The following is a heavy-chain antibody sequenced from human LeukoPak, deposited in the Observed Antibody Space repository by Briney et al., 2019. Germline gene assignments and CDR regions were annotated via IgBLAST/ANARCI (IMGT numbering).Heavy chain of an antibody. Sequence: GGSLRLSCAASGFTFNNFPMSWVRQVPGKGLEWVSSISGSGGTTYYAGSVRGRFTISRDNAKKTLFLHMRSLRAEDTALYYCAKDGYFHDSSGYSYFDSWGQGILVSVSS. CDR3: AKDGYFHDSSGYSYFDS. V-gene: IGHV3-23*01. CDR1: GFTFNNFP. D-gene: IGHD3-22*01. J-gene: IGHJ4*02. CDR2: ISGSGGTT.